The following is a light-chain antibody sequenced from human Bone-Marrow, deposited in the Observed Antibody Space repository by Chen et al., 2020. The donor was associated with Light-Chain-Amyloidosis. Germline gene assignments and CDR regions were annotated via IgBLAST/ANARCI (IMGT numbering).Light chain of an antibody. CDR1: SSDVGGDNH. CDR2: EVT. V-gene: IGLV2-14*01. CDR3: SSYTITNTLV. J-gene: IGLJ1*01. Sequence: AALTPPASVSGSPGQSITTYCTGTSSDVGGDNHVSWYQQHPDKAPKLMIYEVTNRPSWVPDRFSGSKSDNTASLTISGLQTEDEADYFCSSYTITNTLVFGSGTRVTVL.